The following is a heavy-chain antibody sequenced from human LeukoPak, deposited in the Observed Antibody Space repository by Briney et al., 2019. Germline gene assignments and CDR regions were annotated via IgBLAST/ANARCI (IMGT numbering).Heavy chain of an antibody. CDR3: ASLVEAAANFDY. V-gene: IGHV1-69*13. Sequence: SVKVSCKASGGTFSSYAISWVRQAPGQGLEWMGGIIPIFGTANYAQKFQGRVTITADESTSTAYVELSSLRSEDTAVYYCASLVEAAANFDYWGQGTLVTVSS. CDR1: GGTFSSYA. D-gene: IGHD6-13*01. J-gene: IGHJ4*02. CDR2: IIPIFGTA.